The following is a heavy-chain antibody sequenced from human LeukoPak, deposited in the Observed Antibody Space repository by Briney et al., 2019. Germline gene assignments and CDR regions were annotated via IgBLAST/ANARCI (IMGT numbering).Heavy chain of an antibody. Sequence: GGSLRLSCAASGFTVSSNYMSWVRQAPGKGLEWVSYISSSGSTIYYADSVKGRFTISRDNAKNSLYLQMNSLRAEDTAVYYCAREMKPYYDSSGYYRGEFDYWGQGTLVTVSS. V-gene: IGHV3-11*04. CDR1: GFTVSSNY. CDR2: ISSSGSTI. J-gene: IGHJ4*02. CDR3: AREMKPYYDSSGYYRGEFDY. D-gene: IGHD3-22*01.